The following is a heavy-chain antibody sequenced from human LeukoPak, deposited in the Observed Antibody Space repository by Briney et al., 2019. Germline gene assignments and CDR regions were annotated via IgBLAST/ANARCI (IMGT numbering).Heavy chain of an antibody. CDR2: IKQDGTEK. CDR3: AKVAHYYYGSESYYFFEH. CDR1: GFTFSNAW. D-gene: IGHD3-10*01. J-gene: IGHJ4*02. V-gene: IGHV3-7*01. Sequence: GGSLRLSCAPSGFTFSNAWMSWVRHPPGKGLEWVANIKQDGTEKYYVDSVKGRFTISRDNAKNSLYLQMNSLRVEDTATYYCAKVAHYYYGSESYYFFEHWGQGTPVTASS.